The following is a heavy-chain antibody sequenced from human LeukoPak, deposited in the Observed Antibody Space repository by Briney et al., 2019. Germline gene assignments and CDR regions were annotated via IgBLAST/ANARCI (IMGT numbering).Heavy chain of an antibody. CDR3: ARSYSGTGYYNYGMDV. D-gene: IGHD3-9*01. J-gene: IGHJ6*02. CDR1: GGSISYYY. V-gene: IGHV4-59*01. CDR2: IYYTGST. Sequence: SETLCLTCTVSGGSISYYYWSWIRQPPGKGLEWIAYIYYTGSTNYNPSLKSRVTISLDTSKNQFSLKLTSVTAADTAVYYCARSYSGTGYYNYGMDVWGQGTTVSASS.